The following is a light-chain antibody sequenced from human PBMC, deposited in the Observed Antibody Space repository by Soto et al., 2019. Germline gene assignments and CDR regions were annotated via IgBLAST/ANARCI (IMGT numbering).Light chain of an antibody. CDR2: DAS. CDR1: QSVSSY. V-gene: IGKV3-20*01. Sequence: EIVLTHSPDTLSLSPGERATLSCRASQSVSSYLAWYQHKPGQAPRLLIYDASNRATGIPDRFSGSGSGTDFTLTISRLEPEDFAVYYCQQYSISYTFGQGTKVDIK. J-gene: IGKJ2*01. CDR3: QQYSISYT.